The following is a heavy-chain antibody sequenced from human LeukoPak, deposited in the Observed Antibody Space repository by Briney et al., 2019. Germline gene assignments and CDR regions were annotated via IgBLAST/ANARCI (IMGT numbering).Heavy chain of an antibody. V-gene: IGHV1-69*01. J-gene: IGHJ5*02. D-gene: IGHD6-19*01. CDR1: GGTLSNYP. Sequence: SLKVSCKTTGGTLSNYPISWVRQAPGQGLEWTGGIMPIFGTAHYAEKFQASVTITADESTSTVFMELRSLKSEDTAVYYCARGPEIEVAGTTFGEYKWFHPWGQGTLITVSS. CDR3: ARGPEIEVAGTTFGEYKWFHP. CDR2: IMPIFGTA.